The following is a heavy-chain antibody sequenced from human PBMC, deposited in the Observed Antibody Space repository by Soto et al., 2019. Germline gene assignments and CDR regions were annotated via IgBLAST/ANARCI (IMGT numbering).Heavy chain of an antibody. CDR3: ATAYGWGFGDRNYYLDY. D-gene: IGHD3-10*01. J-gene: IGHJ4*02. V-gene: IGHV1-24*01. CDR1: GYTLAEIS. Sequence: GASVXASCKDSGYTLAEISRCWVRQDPGKGIEWMGGFDPEDGETIYAQKFQGRVTMTEDTSTDTAYMELSSLRSEDTAVYYCATAYGWGFGDRNYYLDYWGQGTLVTVSS. CDR2: FDPEDGET.